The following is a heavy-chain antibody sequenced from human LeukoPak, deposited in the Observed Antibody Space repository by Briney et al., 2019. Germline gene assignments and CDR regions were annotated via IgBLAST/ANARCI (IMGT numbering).Heavy chain of an antibody. J-gene: IGHJ6*03. CDR2: IYYSGST. Sequence: SETLSLTCKVSGGSISSNYWSWIRQPPGKGLEWIGYIYYSGSTNYNPSLKSRVTISVDTSKTQFSLKLSSVNAADTAVYYCARDGLNTMVRGKIHYYYMDVWGKGTTVTISS. D-gene: IGHD3-10*01. CDR1: GGSISSNY. CDR3: ARDGLNTMVRGKIHYYYMDV. V-gene: IGHV4-59*12.